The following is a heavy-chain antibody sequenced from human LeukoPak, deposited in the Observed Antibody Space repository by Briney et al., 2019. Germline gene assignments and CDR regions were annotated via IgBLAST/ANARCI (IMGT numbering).Heavy chain of an antibody. V-gene: IGHV3-23*01. D-gene: IGHD2-21*01. Sequence: ETLSLTCTVSGGPISSYYWSWIRQPPGKGLEWVSTISGSGGTTYYTDSVRGRFTISRDNSNNTLFLQMNSLRAEDTAVYYCVLFLRYVDYWGQGTLVTVSS. CDR1: GGPISSYY. J-gene: IGHJ4*02. CDR2: ISGSGGTT. CDR3: VLFLRYVDY.